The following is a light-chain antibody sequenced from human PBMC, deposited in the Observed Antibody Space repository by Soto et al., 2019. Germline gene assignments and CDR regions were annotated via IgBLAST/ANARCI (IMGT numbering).Light chain of an antibody. CDR1: QSVDSNY. J-gene: IGKJ1*01. CDR3: QQYGSSPRT. Sequence: VLSQSPGTLSLTPGERATLSCRASQSVDSNYFAWYQQKRGQAPRLLIYGASSRATGIPDRFSGSGSGTDFTLTIARLEPEDIAVYYCQQYGSSPRTFGQGTKVDNK. CDR2: GAS. V-gene: IGKV3-20*01.